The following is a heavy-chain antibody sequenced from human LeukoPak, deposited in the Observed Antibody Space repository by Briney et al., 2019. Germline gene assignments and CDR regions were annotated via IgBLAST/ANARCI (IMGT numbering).Heavy chain of an antibody. CDR3: ARDQEGFDY. CDR2: IYPRDGST. Sequence: ASVKVSCKVSGYSFTSNYIHWVRQAPGQGLEWMGIIYPRDGSTSYAQRFQDRVTVTRDTSTSTVHMELSGLRSEDTAVYYCARDQEGFDYWGQGTLVTVSS. CDR1: GYSFTSNY. J-gene: IGHJ4*02. V-gene: IGHV1-46*01.